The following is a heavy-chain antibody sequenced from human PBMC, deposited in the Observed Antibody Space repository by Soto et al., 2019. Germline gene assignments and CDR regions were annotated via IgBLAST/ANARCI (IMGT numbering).Heavy chain of an antibody. J-gene: IGHJ6*01. CDR2: MNPTSGGT. V-gene: IGHV1-2*02. Sequence: SVKVSCKASGYTFTGYYMHWVRQAPGQGLEWMGWMNPTSGGTNYAQKFQGTVTMTRDTSISTAYMELSRLRSDDTAVYYCARDRNFWSGYYSPPYYYNVMDVWEEGTTVTVSS. D-gene: IGHD3-3*01. CDR3: ARDRNFWSGYYSPPYYYNVMDV. CDR1: GYTFTGYY.